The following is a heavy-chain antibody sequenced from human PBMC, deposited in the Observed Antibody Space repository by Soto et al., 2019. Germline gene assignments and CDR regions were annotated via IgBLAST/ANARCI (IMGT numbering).Heavy chain of an antibody. D-gene: IGHD2-15*01. V-gene: IGHV1-18*01. CDR3: ARVIEVDPSAGYYGMDV. CDR2: ISAYNGNT. Sequence: QVQLVQSGAEVKKPGASVKVSCKASGYTFTSYGISWVRQAPGQGLEWMGWISAYNGNTNYAQKLQGRVTMTTDASTSTAYMERRSLRSDDTAVYYWARVIEVDPSAGYYGMDVWGHGTTVTVSS. CDR1: GYTFTSYG. J-gene: IGHJ6*02.